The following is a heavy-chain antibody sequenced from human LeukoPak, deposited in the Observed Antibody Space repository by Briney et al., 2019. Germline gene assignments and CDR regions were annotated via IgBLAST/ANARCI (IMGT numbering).Heavy chain of an antibody. CDR1: GGSISSYY. D-gene: IGHD6-13*01. J-gene: IGHJ4*02. Sequence: PSETLSLTCTVSGGSISSYYWSWIRQPPGKGLEWIGYIYYSGSTNYNPSLKSRVNISVDTSKNQFSLKLSSVTAADTAVYYCARDSEGSSCPDYWGQGTLVTVSS. V-gene: IGHV4-59*01. CDR2: IYYSGST. CDR3: ARDSEGSSCPDY.